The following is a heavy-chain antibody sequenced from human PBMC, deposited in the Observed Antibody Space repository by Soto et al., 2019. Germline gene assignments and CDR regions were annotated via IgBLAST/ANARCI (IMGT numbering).Heavy chain of an antibody. Sequence: GGSLRLSCAASGFTFSSYAMSWVRQAPGKGLEWVSAIIGSGGSTYNADSVKGRFTISRDNSKNTLYLQMNSLRADDTAVYYCANSDSSGTPFDFWGQGTLVTVSS. J-gene: IGHJ4*02. V-gene: IGHV3-23*01. CDR2: IIGSGGST. CDR3: ANSDSSGTPFDF. CDR1: GFTFSSYA. D-gene: IGHD3-22*01.